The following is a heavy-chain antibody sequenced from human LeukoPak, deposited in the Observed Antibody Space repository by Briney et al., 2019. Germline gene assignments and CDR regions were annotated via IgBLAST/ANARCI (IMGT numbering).Heavy chain of an antibody. D-gene: IGHD1-26*01. CDR2: IYSGGRT. Sequence: GGSLRLSCAASGFNFNNNYMSWVRQAPGKGLEWVSVIYSGGRTYYADSVKGRLTISRDNSENTLYLQMNSLRAEDTAVYYCARGGSGSYRFDYWGQGTLVTVSS. CDR3: ARGGSGSYRFDY. J-gene: IGHJ4*02. CDR1: GFNFNNNY. V-gene: IGHV3-53*01.